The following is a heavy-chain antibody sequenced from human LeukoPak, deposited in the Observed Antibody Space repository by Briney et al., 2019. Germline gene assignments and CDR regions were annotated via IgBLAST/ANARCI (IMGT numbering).Heavy chain of an antibody. Sequence: SETLSLTCAVYGGSLNGHYWSWIRQPPGKGLEWIGEGSDSGGTKFNPSLKSRVTISADTSKNQFSLKLTSVTAADTAVYYCAKNGQSGFSFDPWGQGTLVTVSS. CDR3: AKNGQSGFSFDP. CDR2: GSDSGGT. CDR1: GGSLNGHY. J-gene: IGHJ5*02. V-gene: IGHV4-34*01. D-gene: IGHD2-8*01.